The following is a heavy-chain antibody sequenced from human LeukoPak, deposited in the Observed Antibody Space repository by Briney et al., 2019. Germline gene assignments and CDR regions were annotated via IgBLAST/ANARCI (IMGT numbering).Heavy chain of an antibody. Sequence: GGSLRLSCAASGFTFSSYAMSWVRQAPGKGLEWVSSISSSSSYIYYADSVKGRFTISRDNAKNSLYLQMNSLRVEDTAVYYCARFGALRYCSSTSCYSYYYFDYWGQGTLVTVSS. J-gene: IGHJ4*02. CDR1: GFTFSSYA. D-gene: IGHD2-2*01. CDR2: ISSSSSYI. CDR3: ARFGALRYCSSTSCYSYYYFDY. V-gene: IGHV3-21*01.